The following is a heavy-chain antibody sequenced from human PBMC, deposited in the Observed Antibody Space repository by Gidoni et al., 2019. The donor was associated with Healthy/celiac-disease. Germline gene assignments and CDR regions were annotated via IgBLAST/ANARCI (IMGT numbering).Heavy chain of an antibody. CDR1: GVTSGSYA. V-gene: IGHV3-23*01. D-gene: IGHD4-17*01. Sequence: EVQLLESGGGLVQPGGSLRLSCAASGVTSGSYAMSWVRQASGKGLEWVSALSRSGGSTSYADSVKGRFTISRDNSKNTLYLQMNSLRAEDTAVYYCAKDDRLHGDSLGIWGQGTMVTASS. J-gene: IGHJ3*02. CDR3: AKDDRLHGDSLGI. CDR2: LSRSGGST.